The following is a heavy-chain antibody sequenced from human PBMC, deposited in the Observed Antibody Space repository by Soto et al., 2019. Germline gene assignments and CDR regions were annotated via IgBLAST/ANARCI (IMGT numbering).Heavy chain of an antibody. Sequence: QVQLVESGGGVVQPGRSLRLSCAASGFTFSSFAIHWVRQAPGKGLEWVAVIWYDGGNKFYADSVKGRFTIARDNSKNTVSLPMNSLRAEATAILWCAKDRHSSSSGYFDNWGQGKLVPVSS. J-gene: IGHJ4*02. CDR1: GFTFSSFA. CDR2: IWYDGGNK. D-gene: IGHD6-6*01. CDR3: AKDRHSSSSGYFDN. V-gene: IGHV3-33*03.